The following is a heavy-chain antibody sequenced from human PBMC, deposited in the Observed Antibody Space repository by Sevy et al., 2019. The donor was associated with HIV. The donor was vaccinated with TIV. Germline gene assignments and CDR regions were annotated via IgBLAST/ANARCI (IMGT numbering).Heavy chain of an antibody. J-gene: IGHJ4*02. Sequence: GESLKISCAASGFTFSNAWMSWVRQAPGKGLEWVGRIKSKTDGGTTDYAAPVKGRFTISRDDSKNTLYLQMNSLKTEDTAVYYCTTGKYSSGWYYFDYWGQGTLVTVSS. V-gene: IGHV3-15*01. CDR1: GFTFSNAW. CDR3: TTGKYSSGWYYFDY. D-gene: IGHD6-19*01. CDR2: IKSKTDGGTT.